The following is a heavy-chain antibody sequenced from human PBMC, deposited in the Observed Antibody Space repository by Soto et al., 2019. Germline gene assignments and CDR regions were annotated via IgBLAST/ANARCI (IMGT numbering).Heavy chain of an antibody. J-gene: IGHJ6*03. Sequence: QVQLVQSGAEVKKPGASVKVSCKASGYTFTSYDLNWVRQATGQGLEWMGWMNPNSGNTGYAQKFQGRVTMTTNTSISTAYMELSSLRSEDTAVYYCARGPGSWYSYSMDVWGKGTTVTVSS. CDR2: MNPNSGNT. CDR3: ARGPGSWYSYSMDV. D-gene: IGHD6-13*01. CDR1: GYTFTSYD. V-gene: IGHV1-8*01.